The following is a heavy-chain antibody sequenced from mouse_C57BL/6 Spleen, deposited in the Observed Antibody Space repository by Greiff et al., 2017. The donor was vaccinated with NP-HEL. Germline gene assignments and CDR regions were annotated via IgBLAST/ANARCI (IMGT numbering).Heavy chain of an antibody. Sequence: EVKLVESGGDLVKPGGSLKLSCAASGFTFSSYGMSWVRQTPDKRLEWVATISSGGSYTYYPDSVKGRFTISRDNAKNTLYLQMSSLKSEDTAMYYCARHFDYGSSYDWYFDVWGTGTTVTVSS. CDR3: ARHFDYGSSYDWYFDV. CDR1: GFTFSSYG. D-gene: IGHD1-1*01. V-gene: IGHV5-6*01. J-gene: IGHJ1*03. CDR2: ISSGGSYT.